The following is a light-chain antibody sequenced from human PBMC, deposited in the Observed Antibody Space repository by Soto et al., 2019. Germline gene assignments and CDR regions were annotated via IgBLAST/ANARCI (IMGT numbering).Light chain of an antibody. CDR2: GAS. Sequence: EIVMTQSPATLSVSPGERATLSCRASQSVSSNLAWYQQKPGLAPRLLIYGASTRATGIPARFSGSGSGTEFTLTISSLQSEDFAVYHCQQYNNWPAITFGQGTRLEIK. CDR3: QQYNNWPAIT. CDR1: QSVSSN. V-gene: IGKV3-15*01. J-gene: IGKJ5*01.